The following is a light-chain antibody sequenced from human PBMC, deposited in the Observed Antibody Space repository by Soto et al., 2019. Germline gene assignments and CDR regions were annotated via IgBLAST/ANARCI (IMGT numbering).Light chain of an antibody. CDR3: CSYAGSYSFV. CDR2: DVS. V-gene: IGLV2-11*01. CDR1: SSDVGGYNY. J-gene: IGLJ1*01. Sequence: QYALTQPRSVSGSPGQSVTISCTGTSSDVGGYNYVSWYQQHPGKAPKLIIYDVSERPSGVPDRFSGSKSGNTASLTISGLQAEDEADYYCCSYAGSYSFVFLTGTKVTVL.